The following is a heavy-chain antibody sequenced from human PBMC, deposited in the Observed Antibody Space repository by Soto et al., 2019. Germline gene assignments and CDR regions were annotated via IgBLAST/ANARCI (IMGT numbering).Heavy chain of an antibody. CDR2: IFSNDEK. V-gene: IGHV2-26*01. J-gene: IGHJ6*02. CDR3: ARIKEAAALYGYYYYGMDV. Sequence: GSGPTLVNPTETLTLTCTVSGFSLSNARMGVSWIRQPPGKALEWLAHIFSNDEKSYSTSLKSRLTISKDTSKSQVVLTMTNMDPVDTATYYCARIKEAAALYGYYYYGMDVWGQGTTVTVSS. D-gene: IGHD3-10*01. CDR1: GFSLSNARMG.